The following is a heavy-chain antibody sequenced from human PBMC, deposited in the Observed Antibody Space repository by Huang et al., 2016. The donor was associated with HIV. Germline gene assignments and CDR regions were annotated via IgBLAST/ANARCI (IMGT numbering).Heavy chain of an antibody. D-gene: IGHD3-22*01. CDR1: GFSVNTYY. V-gene: IGHV3-53*01. CDR3: ARDYYYDSSGYAPAFDV. Sequence: EVQLVESGGGLIQPGGSLRLSCAVSGFSVNTYYMSWVRQAPGKGLEWVSVIYSTRTTSYADSVKGRFTISRDNSKNTLYFHMNSLTAGDTAVYYCARDYYYDSSGYAPAFDVWGPGTMVIVSS. CDR2: IYSTRTT. J-gene: IGHJ3*01.